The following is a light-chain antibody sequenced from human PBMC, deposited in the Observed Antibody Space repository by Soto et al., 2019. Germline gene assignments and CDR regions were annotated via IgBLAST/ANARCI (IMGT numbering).Light chain of an antibody. V-gene: IGKV1-5*01. CDR1: QSVSTW. CDR2: DVS. CDR3: QQYNIYSWT. Sequence: DIQMTQSPSTLSASVGDRVTITCRASQSVSTWLAWYQQKPGEAPKLLIYDVSSLQSGVPSRFSGSGSGTQFTLTISSLQPDDFATYYFQQYNIYSWTFGQGTKVEIK. J-gene: IGKJ1*01.